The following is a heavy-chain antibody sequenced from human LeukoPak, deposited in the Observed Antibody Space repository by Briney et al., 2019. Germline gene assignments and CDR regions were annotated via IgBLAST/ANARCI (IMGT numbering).Heavy chain of an antibody. CDR2: IANSGGST. D-gene: IGHD1/OR15-1a*01. J-gene: IGHJ4*02. CDR1: GFTFTTYA. Sequence: PGGSLRLSCAASGFTFTTYAMSWVRQAPGKGLEWVSTIANSGGSTYYADSVKGRFTISRDNYKNTLYLQMNSLRAEDMAVYYCAKSHSVEQRGYFDYWGQGTLVTVSS. CDR3: AKSHSVEQRGYFDY. V-gene: IGHV3-23*01.